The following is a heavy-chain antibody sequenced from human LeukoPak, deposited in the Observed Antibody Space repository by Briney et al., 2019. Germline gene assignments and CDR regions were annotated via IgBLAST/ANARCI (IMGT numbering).Heavy chain of an antibody. Sequence: GGSLRLSCSASGFIFSNFVMHWVRPAPGKGLVWVARIPSDDNPTNYADSVQGRFTISRDNAKNTLYLHMNDLRVEDTAVYYCARDHYFKIDYWGQGTPVIVSS. J-gene: IGHJ4*02. CDR2: IPSDDNPT. D-gene: IGHD2/OR15-2a*01. V-gene: IGHV3-74*01. CDR1: GFIFSNFV. CDR3: ARDHYFKIDY.